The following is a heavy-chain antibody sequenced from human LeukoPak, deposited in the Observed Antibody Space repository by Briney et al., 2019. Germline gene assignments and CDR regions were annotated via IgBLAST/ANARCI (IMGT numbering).Heavy chain of an antibody. CDR1: GGSISNYH. J-gene: IGHJ4*02. CDR3: ARDGYNSFDS. D-gene: IGHD5-24*01. CDR2: VYYSGST. V-gene: IGHV4-59*01. Sequence: NPSETLSLTCTVSGGSISNYHWSWIRQPPGKGLEWIGYVYYSGSTTYNPSLKSRVTISVDTSKNQFSLKLSSVTAADTAVYYCARDGYNSFDSWGQGTLVTVSS.